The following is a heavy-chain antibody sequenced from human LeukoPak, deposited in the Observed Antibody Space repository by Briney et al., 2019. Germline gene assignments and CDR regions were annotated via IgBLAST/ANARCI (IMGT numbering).Heavy chain of an antibody. CDR1: GFTFSSYS. D-gene: IGHD2-2*01. Sequence: PGGSLRLSCAASGFTFSSYSMNWVRQAPGKGLEWVSYISSSSSTIYYADSVKGRFTISRDNAKNSLYLQMNSLRAEDTAVYYRARDKPASDAFDIWGQGTMVTVSS. CDR3: ARDKPASDAFDI. J-gene: IGHJ3*02. V-gene: IGHV3-48*01. CDR2: ISSSSSTI.